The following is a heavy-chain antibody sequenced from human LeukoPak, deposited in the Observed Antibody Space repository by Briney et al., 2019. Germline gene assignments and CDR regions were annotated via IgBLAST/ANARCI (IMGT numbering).Heavy chain of an antibody. J-gene: IGHJ6*03. V-gene: IGHV3-21*06. D-gene: IGHD5-24*01. CDR3: ARSEMGYYNYYMDV. CDR2: ISSSSSYI. CDR1: GFTFSSYS. Sequence: GGSLRLSCAASGFTFSSYSMNWVRQAPGKGLEWVSFISSSSSYIYYADSVKGRFTISRDNAKNSLYQQMNSLRVEDMAVYYCARSEMGYYNYYMDVWGKGTTVTISS.